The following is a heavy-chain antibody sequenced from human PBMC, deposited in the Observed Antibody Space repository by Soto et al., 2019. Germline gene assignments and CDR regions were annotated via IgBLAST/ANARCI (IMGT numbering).Heavy chain of an antibody. CDR1: GFTLSGYA. CDR2: ISSNGVGT. D-gene: IGHD6-6*01. CDR3: ARRARPDFYYMDV. Sequence: EVQLAESGGGLAQPGGSLRLSCAASGFTLSGYAMDWVRQAPGKGLEYVSGISSNGVGTYYANSVQGRFTISRDNSKNTVYLQRGSLRPEDMAVYYYARRARPDFYYMDVWGKGTTVTVSS. V-gene: IGHV3-64*01. J-gene: IGHJ6*03.